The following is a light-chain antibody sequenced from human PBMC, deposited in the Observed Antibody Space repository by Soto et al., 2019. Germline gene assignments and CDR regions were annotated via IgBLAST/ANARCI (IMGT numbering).Light chain of an antibody. CDR2: RTS. Sequence: EILLTQSPCTLSLSPGERATLSCRASQSVSNNYLAWYQQKPGQAPRLLMYRTSNRATGIPDSFSGSGSGTDFTLTISRLEPEDFAVYYCQQYGSSPPVTFGGGTKVDIK. CDR1: QSVSNNY. CDR3: QQYGSSPPVT. V-gene: IGKV3-20*01. J-gene: IGKJ4*01.